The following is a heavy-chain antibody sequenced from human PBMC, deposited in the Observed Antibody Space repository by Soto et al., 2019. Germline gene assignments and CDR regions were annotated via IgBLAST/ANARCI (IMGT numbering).Heavy chain of an antibody. CDR3: ARSIDRAARPLRYYYYGMDV. D-gene: IGHD6-6*01. CDR2: INPNSGGT. Sequence: ASLKVSCKASGYTFTGYYMHWVRQAPGQGLEWMGWINPNSGGTNYAQKFQGWVTMTRDTSISTAYMELSRLRSDDTAVYYCARSIDRAARPLRYYYYGMDVWGQGTTVTVSS. CDR1: GYTFTGYY. V-gene: IGHV1-2*04. J-gene: IGHJ6*02.